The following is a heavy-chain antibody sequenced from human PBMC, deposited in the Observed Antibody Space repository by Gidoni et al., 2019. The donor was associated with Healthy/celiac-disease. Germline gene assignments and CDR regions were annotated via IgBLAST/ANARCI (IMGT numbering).Heavy chain of an antibody. Sequence: QVQLVPSGAEVKKPGASVKVSCKASGYPFTGYYMHWVRQAPGQGLEWMGWINPNSGGTNYAQKFQGRVTMTRDTSISTAYMELSRLRSDDTAVYYCARVITTGPYYYYGMDVWGQGTTVTVSS. CDR1: GYPFTGYY. CDR2: INPNSGGT. V-gene: IGHV1-2*02. D-gene: IGHD1-1*01. J-gene: IGHJ6*02. CDR3: ARVITTGPYYYYGMDV.